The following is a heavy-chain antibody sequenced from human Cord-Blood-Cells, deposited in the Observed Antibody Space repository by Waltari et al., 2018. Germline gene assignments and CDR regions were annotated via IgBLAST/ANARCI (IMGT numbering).Heavy chain of an antibody. CDR3: AREAVAGNYFDY. V-gene: IGHV3-30*04. Sequence: QVQLVESGGGVVQPGRSLRLSCAASGFTFSSYAMHWFRQAPGKGLEWVAVISYDGSNKYYADSVKGRFTISRDNSKNTLYLQMNSLRAEDTAVYYCAREAVAGNYFDYWGQGTLVTVSS. CDR2: ISYDGSNK. CDR1: GFTFSSYA. D-gene: IGHD6-19*01. J-gene: IGHJ4*02.